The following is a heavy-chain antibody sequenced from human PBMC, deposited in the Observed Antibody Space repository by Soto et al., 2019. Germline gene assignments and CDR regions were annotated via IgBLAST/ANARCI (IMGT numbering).Heavy chain of an antibody. J-gene: IGHJ4*02. CDR1: GGSFSAYY. CDR2: INHGGST. D-gene: IGHD5-12*01. V-gene: IGHV4-34*01. Sequence: QVQLQQWGAGLLKPSETLSLTCGVYGGSFSAYYWSWIRQPPGKGLEWIGEINHGGSTNYSPSLKSRVTISVDTSQNQLSLRLTSVTAADTAVYYCARVGSGFDYWGQGTLVNVSS. CDR3: ARVGSGFDY.